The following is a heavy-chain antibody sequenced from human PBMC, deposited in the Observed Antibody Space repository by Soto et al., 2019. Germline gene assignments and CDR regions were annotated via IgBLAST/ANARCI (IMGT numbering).Heavy chain of an antibody. Sequence: SETLSLTCAVYGGSFSGYYWSWIRQPPGKGLEWIGEINHSGSTNYNPSLKSRVTISVDTSKNQFSLKLSSVTAADTAVYYCARFTGFGTVGVRAEYYFDYWGQGTLVTVSS. CDR2: INHSGST. D-gene: IGHD1-26*01. V-gene: IGHV4-34*01. J-gene: IGHJ4*02. CDR1: GGSFSGYY. CDR3: ARFTGFGTVGVRAEYYFDY.